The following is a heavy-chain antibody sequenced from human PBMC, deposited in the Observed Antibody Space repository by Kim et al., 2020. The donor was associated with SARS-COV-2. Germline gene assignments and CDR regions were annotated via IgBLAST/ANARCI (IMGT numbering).Heavy chain of an antibody. CDR1: GFTLSDYF. Sequence: GGSLRLSCAASGFTLSDYFMTWIRQAPGKGLEWVSYIGSRGNTKYYADSVKGRFTISRDNAKNSLYLQMNTLRAEDTAVYYCARVTSSTLLDPWGQGTQVTVSS. D-gene: IGHD2-2*01. CDR3: ARVTSSTLLDP. J-gene: IGHJ5*02. V-gene: IGHV3-11*01. CDR2: IGSRGNTK.